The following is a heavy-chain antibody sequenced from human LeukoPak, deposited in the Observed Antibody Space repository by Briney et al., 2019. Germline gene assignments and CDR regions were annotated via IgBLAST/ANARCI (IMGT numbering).Heavy chain of an antibody. CDR2: INHSGST. Sequence: PSETLSFTCAVYGGSFSGYYWNWIRQPPGKGLEWIGEINHSGSTYYNPSLKSRVTISVDTSKNQFSLKLNSVTAADTAVYYCARVSGYSYGGNDYWGQGTLVTVSS. J-gene: IGHJ4*02. D-gene: IGHD5-18*01. CDR1: GGSFSGYY. V-gene: IGHV4-34*01. CDR3: ARVSGYSYGGNDY.